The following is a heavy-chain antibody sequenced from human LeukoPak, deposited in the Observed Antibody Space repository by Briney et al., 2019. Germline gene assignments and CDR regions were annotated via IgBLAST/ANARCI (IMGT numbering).Heavy chain of an antibody. CDR2: ISGSGTST. D-gene: IGHD1-26*01. V-gene: IGHV3-23*01. CDR3: AKDGGGSYTPFDY. Sequence: GGSLRLSFAASGFTFSSYAMSWVRQAPGKGLEWVSTISGSGTSTFYADSVKGRFTISRDNSKNTLSLQMNSLRAEDTAVYYCAKDGGGSYTPFDYWGQGTLVSVSP. J-gene: IGHJ4*02. CDR1: GFTFSSYA.